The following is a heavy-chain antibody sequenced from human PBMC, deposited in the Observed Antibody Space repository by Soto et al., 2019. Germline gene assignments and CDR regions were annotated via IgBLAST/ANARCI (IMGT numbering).Heavy chain of an antibody. V-gene: IGHV3-30-3*01. CDR2: ISYDGSNK. CDR3: AREFGFLEWFRRQGWFDP. J-gene: IGHJ5*02. Sequence: PGGSLRLSCAASGFTFSSYAMHWVRQAPGKGLEWVAVISYDGSNKYYADSVKGRFTISRDNSKNTLYLQMNSLRAEDTAVYYCAREFGFLEWFRRQGWFDPWGQGTLVTVSS. D-gene: IGHD3-3*01. CDR1: GFTFSSYA.